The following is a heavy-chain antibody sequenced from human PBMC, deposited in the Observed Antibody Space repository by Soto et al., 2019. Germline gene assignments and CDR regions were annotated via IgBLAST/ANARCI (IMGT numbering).Heavy chain of an antibody. Sequence: ASVKVSCKASGYTFTGYYMHWVRQASGQGLEWMGWINPNSGGTNYAQKFQGWVIMTTDTSISTAYMELSRLRSDDTAVYYCASTVVTNPTYDAFDIWGQGTMVTVSS. CDR2: INPNSGGT. CDR3: ASTVVTNPTYDAFDI. J-gene: IGHJ3*02. CDR1: GYTFTGYY. V-gene: IGHV1-2*04. D-gene: IGHD2-15*01.